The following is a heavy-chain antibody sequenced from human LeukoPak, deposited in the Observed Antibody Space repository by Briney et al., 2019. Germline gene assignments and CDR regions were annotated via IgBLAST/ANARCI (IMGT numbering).Heavy chain of an antibody. CDR2: INPNSGGT. J-gene: IGHJ3*02. CDR3: ARVGSVAAARRGFDI. D-gene: IGHD6-13*01. V-gene: IGHV1-2*06. Sequence: APVKVSCKASGYTFTGYYMHWVRQAPGQGLEWMGRINPNSGGTNYAQKFQGRVTMTRDTSISTAYMELSSLRSEDTAVYYCARVGSVAAARRGFDIWGQGTMVTVSS. CDR1: GYTFTGYY.